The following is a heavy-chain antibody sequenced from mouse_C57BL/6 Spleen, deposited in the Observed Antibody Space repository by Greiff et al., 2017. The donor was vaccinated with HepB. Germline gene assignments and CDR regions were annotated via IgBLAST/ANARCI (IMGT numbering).Heavy chain of an antibody. D-gene: IGHD2-3*01. Sequence: VQLQQSGAELVRPGASVKLSCKASGYTFTDYYINWVKQRPGQGLEWIARIYPGSGNNYYNEKFKGKDTLTAEKSSSTAYMQLSSLTSEDSAVYFCASGDGYRFWFAYWGQGTLVTVSA. CDR2: IYPGSGNN. J-gene: IGHJ3*01. V-gene: IGHV1-76*01. CDR1: GYTFTDYY. CDR3: ASGDGYRFWFAY.